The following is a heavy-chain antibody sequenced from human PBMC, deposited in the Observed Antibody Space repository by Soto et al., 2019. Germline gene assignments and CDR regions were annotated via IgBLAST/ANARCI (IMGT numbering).Heavy chain of an antibody. J-gene: IGHJ4*02. CDR3: AITYCRDNSCPRDFDF. CDR1: GGTFNTYT. CDR2: FIPILDMA. Sequence: QVQVVQSGAEVKKPESSVKVSCKPSGGTFNTYTVNWVRLAPGHGLEWMGRFIPILDMATYAQKFQDRVTIPADRSTFTAYMERNSLTSDDTAVYYCAITYCRDNSCPRDFDFWGPGTRVTVSS. V-gene: IGHV1-69*02. D-gene: IGHD2-21*01.